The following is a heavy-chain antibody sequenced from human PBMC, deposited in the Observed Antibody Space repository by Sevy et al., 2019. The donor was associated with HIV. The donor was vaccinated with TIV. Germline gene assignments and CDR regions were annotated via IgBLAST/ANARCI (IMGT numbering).Heavy chain of an antibody. J-gene: IGHJ6*02. CDR1: GFTFTSSA. CDR3: AATSDYDSSGYYRLTYYGMDV. Sequence: ASVKVPCKASGFTFTSSAVQWVRQARGQRLEWIGWIVVGSGNTNYAQKFQERVTITRDMSTSTAYMELSSPRSEDTAVYYCAATSDYDSSGYYRLTYYGMDVWGQGTTVTVSS. CDR2: IVVGSGNT. D-gene: IGHD3-22*01. V-gene: IGHV1-58*01.